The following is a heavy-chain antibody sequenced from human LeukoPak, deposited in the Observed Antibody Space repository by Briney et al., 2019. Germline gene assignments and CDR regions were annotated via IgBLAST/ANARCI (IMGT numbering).Heavy chain of an antibody. J-gene: IGHJ1*01. Sequence: GGSLRLSCAASGLTFSDYYMSWIRQAPGKGLEWVSYISSSGSTIYYADSVKGRFTISRDNAKNSLYLQMNSLRAEDTAVYYCARANYDSSGYHLQHWGQGTLVTVSS. D-gene: IGHD3-22*01. CDR3: ARANYDSSGYHLQH. V-gene: IGHV3-11*01. CDR1: GLTFSDYY. CDR2: ISSSGSTI.